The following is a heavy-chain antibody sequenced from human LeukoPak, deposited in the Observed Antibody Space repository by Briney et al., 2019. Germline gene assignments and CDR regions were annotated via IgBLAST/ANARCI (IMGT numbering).Heavy chain of an antibody. CDR3: ARDHLRYFDWPPRGLGYYYYGMDV. CDR2: IGAYNGNT. V-gene: IGHV1-18*01. Sequence: ASVKVSCKASGYTFTSYGISWVRQAPGQGLEWMGWIGAYNGNTNYAQKLQGRVTMTTDTSTSTAYMELRSLRSDGTAVYYCARDHLRYFDWPPRGLGYYYYGMDVWGQGTTVTVSS. D-gene: IGHD3-9*01. CDR1: GYTFTSYG. J-gene: IGHJ6*02.